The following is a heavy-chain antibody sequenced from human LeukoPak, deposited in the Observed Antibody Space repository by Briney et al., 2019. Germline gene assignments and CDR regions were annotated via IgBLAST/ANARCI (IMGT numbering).Heavy chain of an antibody. J-gene: IGHJ6*02. CDR1: GFTFSGSA. Sequence: GGSLRLSCAASGFTFSGSAMHWVRQASGKGLEWVGRIRSKANSYATAYAASVKGRFTISRDDSKNTAYLQMNSLKAEDTAVYYCTRHPPSGSSSWYSYYYYGMTSGAKGPRSPSP. CDR3: TRHPPSGSSSWYSYYYYGMTS. V-gene: IGHV3-73*01. CDR2: IRSKANSYAT. D-gene: IGHD6-13*01.